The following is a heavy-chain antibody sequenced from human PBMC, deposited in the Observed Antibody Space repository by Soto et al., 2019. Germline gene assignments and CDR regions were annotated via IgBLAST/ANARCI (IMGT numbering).Heavy chain of an antibody. CDR1: GYIFVNYG. Sequence: QVQLVQSGDEVKKPGASVKVSCKASGYIFVNYGIAWVRQAPGHGREWMGRISPYTGNTNSPTKGQGRRTMTTETSTSTAYMALGSLTSDDTAVYYCVMVDNYVTPTPQDVWGQGTTVTVSS. CDR3: VMVDNYVTPTPQDV. J-gene: IGHJ6*02. CDR2: ISPYTGNT. V-gene: IGHV1-18*01. D-gene: IGHD3-16*01.